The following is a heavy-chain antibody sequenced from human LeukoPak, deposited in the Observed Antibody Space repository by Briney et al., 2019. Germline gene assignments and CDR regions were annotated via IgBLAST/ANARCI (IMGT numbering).Heavy chain of an antibody. CDR3: AGDGFDSNGYVDF. Sequence: GGSLRLSCAVSGFTVSSNFIGWVRQAPRKGLEGVSVIYAGGSAKTYYADFVKGRFTMSRDVAKNTLYLQMDSLRAGDTALYYCAGDGFDSNGYVDFWGLGTLVTVSS. CDR2: IYAGGSAKT. CDR1: GFTVSSNF. V-gene: IGHV3-66*01. D-gene: IGHD3-22*01. J-gene: IGHJ4*02.